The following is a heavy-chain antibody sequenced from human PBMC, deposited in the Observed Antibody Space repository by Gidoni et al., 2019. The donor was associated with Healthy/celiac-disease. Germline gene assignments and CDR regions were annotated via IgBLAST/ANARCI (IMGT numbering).Heavy chain of an antibody. CDR3: ARDYVDTAMVRTGFDY. Sequence: QVQLVESGGGVVQPGRSLRLSCAASGFTFSSYAMHWVRQAPGKGLEWVAVISYDGSSKYYADSVKGRFTISRDNSKNTLYLQMNSLRAEDTAVYYCARDYVDTAMVRTGFDYWGQGTLVTVSS. CDR1: GFTFSSYA. J-gene: IGHJ4*02. V-gene: IGHV3-30-3*01. D-gene: IGHD5-18*01. CDR2: ISYDGSSK.